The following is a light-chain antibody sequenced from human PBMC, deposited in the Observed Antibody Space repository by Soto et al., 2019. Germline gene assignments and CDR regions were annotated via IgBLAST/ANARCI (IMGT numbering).Light chain of an antibody. CDR1: NSNLGAGYD. CDR2: EIN. J-gene: IGLJ1*01. V-gene: IGLV1-40*01. Sequence: QSVLTQPPSVSGAPGQRVTISCTGNNSNLGAGYDVHWYQQLPGAAPKLMIYEINKRPSGVPDRFSGSKPGNTASLTVSGLQAEDEADYYCSSFAGSNNFPYVFGTGTKVTVL. CDR3: SSFAGSNNFPYV.